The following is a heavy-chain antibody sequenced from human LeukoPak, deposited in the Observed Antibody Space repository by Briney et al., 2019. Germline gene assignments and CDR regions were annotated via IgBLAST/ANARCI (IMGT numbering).Heavy chain of an antibody. J-gene: IGHJ4*02. CDR3: ARIDSFDY. V-gene: IGHV3-33*01. Sequence: PGRSLRLSCAASGFPFSVYGMHWVRQAPGKGLEWVAVIGHDGSFKESADAVKGRFTISRDNSKNTLYLQMNSLRAEDTAVYYCARIDSFDYWGQGTLVTVSS. CDR1: GFPFSVYG. CDR2: IGHDGSFK.